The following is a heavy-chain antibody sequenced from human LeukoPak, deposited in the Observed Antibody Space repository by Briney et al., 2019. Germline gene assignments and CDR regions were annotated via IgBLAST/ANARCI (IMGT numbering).Heavy chain of an antibody. Sequence: GGSLRLSCAASGFTFSSYSMNWVRQAPGKGLEWVSYISSSSSTIYYADSVKGRFTISRDNAKNSLYLQMNSLRAEDTAVYYCARGPTYYDFWSGSLDYWGQGTLVTVSS. J-gene: IGHJ4*02. V-gene: IGHV3-48*01. CDR3: ARGPTYYDFWSGSLDY. CDR1: GFTFSSYS. D-gene: IGHD3-3*01. CDR2: ISSSSSTI.